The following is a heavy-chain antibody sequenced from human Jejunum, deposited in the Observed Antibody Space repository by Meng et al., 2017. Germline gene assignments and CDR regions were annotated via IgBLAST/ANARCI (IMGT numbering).Heavy chain of an antibody. Sequence: VTLLESAPGVVKPSGPLSLTCAASGASISDSNWWSWVRQPPGKGLEWIGEIYHTGTPNYNPSLKSRVTMSLDKSKNQFSLELTSVTAADTAVYYCARVILYSGSYYFDFWGQGTLVTVSS. V-gene: IGHV4-4*02. CDR2: IYHTGTP. D-gene: IGHD1-26*01. CDR1: GASISDSNW. CDR3: ARVILYSGSYYFDF. J-gene: IGHJ4*02.